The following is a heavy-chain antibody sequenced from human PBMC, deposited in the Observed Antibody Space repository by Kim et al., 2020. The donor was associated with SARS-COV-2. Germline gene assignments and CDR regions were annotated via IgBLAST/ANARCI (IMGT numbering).Heavy chain of an antibody. D-gene: IGHD6-13*01. Sequence: SETLSLTCAVSGGSISSSNWWSWVRQPPGKGLEWIGEIYHSGSTNYNPSLKSRVTISVDKSKNQFSLKLSSVTAADTAVYYCASLHIPGYSSSDAFDIWGQGTMVTVSS. CDR3: ASLHIPGYSSSDAFDI. J-gene: IGHJ3*02. CDR2: IYHSGST. V-gene: IGHV4-4*02. CDR1: GGSISSSNW.